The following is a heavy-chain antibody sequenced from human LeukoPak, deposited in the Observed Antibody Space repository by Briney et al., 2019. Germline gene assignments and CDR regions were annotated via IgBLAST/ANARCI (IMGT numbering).Heavy chain of an antibody. V-gene: IGHV1-18*01. J-gene: IGHJ4*02. Sequence: ASAKVSCKASGYTFTSYGISWVRQAPGQGLEWMGWISAYNGNTNYAQKLQGRVTMTTDTSTSTAYMELRSLRSDDTAVYYCARSRSYYDFWSGRTSWNDYWGQGTLVTVSS. D-gene: IGHD3-3*01. CDR2: ISAYNGNT. CDR1: GYTFTSYG. CDR3: ARSRSYYDFWSGRTSWNDY.